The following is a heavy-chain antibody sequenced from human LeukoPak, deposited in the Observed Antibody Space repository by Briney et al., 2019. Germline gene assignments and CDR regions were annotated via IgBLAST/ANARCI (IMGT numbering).Heavy chain of an antibody. CDR2: IFYSGST. D-gene: IGHD3-22*01. J-gene: IGHJ6*03. CDR3: AREMGYYDSSGFPLGNYYYMDV. Sequence: SETLSLTRIVSGGSISSYYWSWIRQPPGKGLEWIGYIFYSGSTNYNPSLKSRVTISVDTSKNQFSLKLSSVTAADTAVYYCAREMGYYDSSGFPLGNYYYMDVWGKGTTVTISS. V-gene: IGHV4-59*01. CDR1: GGSISSYY.